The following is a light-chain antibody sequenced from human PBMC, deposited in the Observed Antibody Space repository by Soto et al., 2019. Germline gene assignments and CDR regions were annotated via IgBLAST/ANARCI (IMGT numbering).Light chain of an antibody. CDR3: QQYFSAPDT. V-gene: IGKV1-27*01. CDR2: AAS. Sequence: DIQMTQSPSSLSASVGDRVTITCRASQAIRNYLAWYQQEPGKVPKLLIYAASTLQLGVPSRFSGSASGTDFTLTISSLQPEDVATYYCQQYFSAPDTFGQGPNVEIK. CDR1: QAIRNY. J-gene: IGKJ1*01.